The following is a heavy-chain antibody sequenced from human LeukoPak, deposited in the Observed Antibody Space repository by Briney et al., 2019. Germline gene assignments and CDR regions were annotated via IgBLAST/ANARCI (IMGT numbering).Heavy chain of an antibody. Sequence: GGSLRLSCAASGFTFSSYSMNWVRQAPGKGLEWVSSISSSSSYIYYAASVKGRFTISRDNAKNSLYLQMNSLRAEDTAVYYCARGNTVTTRSPGYWGQGTLVTVSS. CDR2: ISSSSSYI. CDR1: GFTFSSYS. V-gene: IGHV3-21*01. D-gene: IGHD4-17*01. CDR3: ARGNTVTTRSPGY. J-gene: IGHJ4*02.